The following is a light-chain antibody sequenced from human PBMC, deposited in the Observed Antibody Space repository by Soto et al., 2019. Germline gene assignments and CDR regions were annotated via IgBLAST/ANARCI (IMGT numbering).Light chain of an antibody. CDR3: QQYSTYTPRT. J-gene: IGKJ1*01. V-gene: IGKV1-5*01. CDR2: DAA. CDR1: QSNSIC. Sequence: DIPMTQSPSTLSASVGDTVTITCRASQSNSICFAWHQQKPGKAPKLLIYDAARLESRVPLRFRASGSGTEFTLIISSLQPDDFATYYCQQYSTYTPRTFGQGTKVDIK.